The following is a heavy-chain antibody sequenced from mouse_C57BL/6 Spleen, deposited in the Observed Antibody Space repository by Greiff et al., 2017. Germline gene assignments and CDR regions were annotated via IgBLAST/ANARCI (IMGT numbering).Heavy chain of an antibody. Sequence: VQLQQSGPELVKPGASVKISCTASGYAFSSSWMNWVKQRPGKGLEWIGRIYPADGDTKYNGKFKGKATLTADTSSSTAYMQLSSLTSEDSAVYFCARGEVYYDGSRLAVWGTGTRVTVSA. J-gene: IGHJ3*01. D-gene: IGHD1-1*01. CDR1: GYAFSSSW. V-gene: IGHV1-82*01. CDR3: ARGEVYYDGSRLAV. CDR2: IYPADGDT.